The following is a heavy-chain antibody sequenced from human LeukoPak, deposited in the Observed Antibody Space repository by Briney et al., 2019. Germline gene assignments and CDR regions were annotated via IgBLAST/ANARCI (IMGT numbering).Heavy chain of an antibody. J-gene: IGHJ4*02. CDR2: ISNTGDVT. CDR3: AKGILGGGLDH. V-gene: IGHV3-11*01. D-gene: IGHD2/OR15-2a*01. CDR1: GFIFGDYY. Sequence: GGSLRLSCAASGFIFGDYYMTWIRQAPGKGLEWVSYISNTGDVTKYADSVKGRFTISRDNAKNSLYLEMNALRVKDAASYFCAKGILGGGLDHWGQGSLVTVSS.